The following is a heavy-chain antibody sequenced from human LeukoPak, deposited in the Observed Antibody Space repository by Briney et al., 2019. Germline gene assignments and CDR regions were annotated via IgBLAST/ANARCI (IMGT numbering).Heavy chain of an antibody. Sequence: SETLSLTCSVSGGFSSRYYWSWVRHPLGKGLEVLGHIFYSGHSNYNASLTSRIRMSVDQSKAKFSLELASVTAADTVVYYCARIDPLGFFDQWGPGILVTVSS. J-gene: IGHJ4*02. CDR1: GGFSSRYY. D-gene: IGHD6-25*01. CDR3: ARIDPLGFFDQ. CDR2: IFYSGHS. V-gene: IGHV4-59*12.